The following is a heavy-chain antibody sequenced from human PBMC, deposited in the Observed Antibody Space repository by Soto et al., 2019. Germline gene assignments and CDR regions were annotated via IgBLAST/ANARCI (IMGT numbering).Heavy chain of an antibody. D-gene: IGHD3-9*01. J-gene: IGHJ4*02. CDR3: AKDVNYDMLAGYYYY. CDR1: GFNIGSYG. Sequence: DVQLLESGGGLVQPGGSLRLACAASGFNIGSYGMTWVRQAPGKGLEWVSTIRGSDGSTYHADSVKGRFTISRDISXDTLYLQMNSLRADDTAVYYCAKDVNYDMLAGYYYYWGQGTLVTVSS. V-gene: IGHV3-23*01. CDR2: IRGSDGST.